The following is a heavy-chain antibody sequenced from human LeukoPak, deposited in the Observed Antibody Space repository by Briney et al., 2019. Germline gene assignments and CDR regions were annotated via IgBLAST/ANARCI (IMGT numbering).Heavy chain of an antibody. V-gene: IGHV3-30*18. J-gene: IGHJ4*02. CDR2: ISYDGSNK. D-gene: IGHD2-15*01. Sequence: GGSLRLSCAASGFTFSSYGMHWVRQAPGKGLEWVAVISYDGSNKYYADSVKGRFTISRDNSKNTLYLQMNSLRAEDTAVYYCAKVVGDHFDYWGQGTLVTVSS. CDR1: GFTFSSYG. CDR3: AKVVGDHFDY.